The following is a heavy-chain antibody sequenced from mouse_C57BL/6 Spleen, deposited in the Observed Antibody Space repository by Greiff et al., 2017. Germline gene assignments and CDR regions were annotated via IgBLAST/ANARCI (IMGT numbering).Heavy chain of an antibody. D-gene: IGHD2-4*01. CDR1: GFTFSSYG. V-gene: IGHV5-6*02. CDR2: ISSGGSYT. J-gene: IGHJ2*01. CDR3: ARQGIYYDFDY. Sequence: DVKLVESGGDLVKPGGSLKLSCAASGFTFSSYGMSWVRQTPDKRLEWVATISSGGSYTYYPDSVKGRFTISRDNAKNTLYLQMSSLKSEDTAMYYCARQGIYYDFDYWGQGTTLTVSS.